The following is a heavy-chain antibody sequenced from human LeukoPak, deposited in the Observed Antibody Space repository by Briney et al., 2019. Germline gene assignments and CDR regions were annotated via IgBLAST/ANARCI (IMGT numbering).Heavy chain of an antibody. Sequence: PSETLSLTCTVSGGSISSSSYYWGWIRQPPGKGLEWIGSIYYSGSTYYNPSLKSRVTISVDTSKNQFSLKLSSVTAADTAVYYCARGRRRYCSSTSCSNDAFDIWGQGTMVTVSS. J-gene: IGHJ3*02. CDR3: ARGRRRYCSSTSCSNDAFDI. CDR1: GGSISSSSYY. CDR2: IYYSGST. D-gene: IGHD2-2*01. V-gene: IGHV4-39*07.